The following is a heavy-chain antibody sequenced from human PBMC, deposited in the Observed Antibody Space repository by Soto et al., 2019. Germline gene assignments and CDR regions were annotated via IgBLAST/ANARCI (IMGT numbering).Heavy chain of an antibody. V-gene: IGHV1-18*01. J-gene: IGHJ3*02. Sequence: QVQLVQSGAEVKKPGASVKVSCKASGYTFTSYGISWVRQAPGQGLEWMGWISAYNGNTNYAQKLQGRVTMTTDTSXSXGYMELRSLRSDDTAVYYCARDPGYSGYDFSDAFDIWGQGTMVTVSS. CDR3: ARDPGYSGYDFSDAFDI. CDR1: GYTFTSYG. CDR2: ISAYNGNT. D-gene: IGHD5-12*01.